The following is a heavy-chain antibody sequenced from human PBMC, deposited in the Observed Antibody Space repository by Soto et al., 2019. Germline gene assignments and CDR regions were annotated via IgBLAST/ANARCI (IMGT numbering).Heavy chain of an antibody. J-gene: IGHJ3*02. Sequence: GWSLRLSCAASGFTFSSYAMHWVRQAPGKGLEWVAVISYDGSNKYYADSVKGRFTISRDNSKNTLYLQMNSLRAEDTAVYYCARDPNRDAFDIWGQGTMVTVSS. CDR3: ARDPNRDAFDI. CDR1: GFTFSSYA. V-gene: IGHV3-30-3*01. CDR2: ISYDGSNK.